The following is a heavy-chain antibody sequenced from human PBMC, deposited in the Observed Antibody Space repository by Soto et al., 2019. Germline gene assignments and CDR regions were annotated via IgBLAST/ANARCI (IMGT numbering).Heavy chain of an antibody. D-gene: IGHD6-13*01. CDR1: GFTFSNCV. V-gene: IGHV3-23*01. Sequence: EVHLLESGGGLVQPGESLRLSCETSGFTFSNCVMTWVRQAPGKGLEWVSVITKTGDTDYADSVKGRFTISRDNSKNTVYLQMNSLRAEDTAVYYCAKGLLNGRWYAADWGQGTLVTVSS. J-gene: IGHJ4*02. CDR2: ITKTGDT. CDR3: AKGLLNGRWYAAD.